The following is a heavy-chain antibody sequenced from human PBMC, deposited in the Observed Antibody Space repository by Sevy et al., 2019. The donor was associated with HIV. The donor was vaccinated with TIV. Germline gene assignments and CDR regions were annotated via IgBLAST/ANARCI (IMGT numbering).Heavy chain of an antibody. CDR3: TRWSGSQSIFDY. D-gene: IGHD1-26*01. CDR2: FKSKIHGGTT. V-gene: IGHV3-49*04. J-gene: IGHJ4*02. Sequence: GGSLRLSCTASGFIFGDYGMSWVRQAPGKGLEWIAFFKSKIHGGTTENAASVKGRFTISRDDSKNIVYLQMSNLKTEDTAVYYCTRWSGSQSIFDYWGQGTLVTVS. CDR1: GFIFGDYG.